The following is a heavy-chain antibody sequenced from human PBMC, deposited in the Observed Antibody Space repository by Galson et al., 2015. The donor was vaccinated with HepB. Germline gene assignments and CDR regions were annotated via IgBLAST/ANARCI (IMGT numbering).Heavy chain of an antibody. Sequence: SLRLSCAASGFTFSSYEMNWVRQAPGKGLEWVSSISGSGETTHYADSVKGRFTISRDNSKNTLNLQMNGLRAEDTAVYFCAKQDSSGLDYWGPGTLVTVSS. CDR2: ISGSGETT. J-gene: IGHJ4*02. D-gene: IGHD3-22*01. V-gene: IGHV3-23*01. CDR1: GFTFSSYE. CDR3: AKQDSSGLDY.